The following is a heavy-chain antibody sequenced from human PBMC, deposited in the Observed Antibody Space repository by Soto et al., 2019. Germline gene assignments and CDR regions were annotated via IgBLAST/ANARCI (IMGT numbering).Heavy chain of an antibody. CDR3: RYYDSSGYSSSWYYFDY. D-gene: IGHD3-22*01. Sequence: ASVKVSCKASGGTFSSYAISWVRQAPGQGLEWMGGIIPIFGTANYAQKFQGRVTITADESTSTAYMELSSLRSEDTAVYYCRYYDSSGYSSSWYYFDYWGQGTLVTVSS. CDR2: IIPIFGTA. V-gene: IGHV1-69*13. CDR1: GGTFSSYA. J-gene: IGHJ4*02.